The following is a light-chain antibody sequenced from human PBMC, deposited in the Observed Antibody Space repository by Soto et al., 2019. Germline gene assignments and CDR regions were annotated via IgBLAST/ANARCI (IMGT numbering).Light chain of an antibody. CDR2: GAS. Sequence: EIGLTHSPGALSLSPGDIATLSCRASQSFSSTYLAWYQQKPGQAPRLLIHGASSRATGIPDRFSGSGSGTDFTLTISRLEPEDFAVHYCQQYGSSGRTFGQVTKVDIK. CDR1: QSFSSTY. CDR3: QQYGSSGRT. J-gene: IGKJ1*01. V-gene: IGKV3-20*01.